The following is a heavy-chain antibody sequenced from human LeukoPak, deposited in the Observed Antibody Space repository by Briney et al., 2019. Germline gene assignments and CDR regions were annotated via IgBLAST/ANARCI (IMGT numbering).Heavy chain of an antibody. CDR1: GNYW. CDR3: VSFYETY. D-gene: IGHD2/OR15-2a*01. J-gene: IGHJ4*02. Sequence: GGSLRLSCAASGNYWMHWVRQVPGKGLVWVSHINSDGSWTSYADSVKGRFTISKDNAKNTVYLQINSLGAEDTAVYYCVSFYETYWGRGTLVTVSS. CDR2: INSDGSWT. V-gene: IGHV3-74*01.